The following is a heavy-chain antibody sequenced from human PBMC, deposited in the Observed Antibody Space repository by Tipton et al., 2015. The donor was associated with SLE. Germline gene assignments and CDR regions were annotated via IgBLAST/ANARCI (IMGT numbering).Heavy chain of an antibody. V-gene: IGHV5-51*03. D-gene: IGHD1-1*01. CDR2: IYPGDSDT. CDR1: GYSFATYW. J-gene: IGHJ5*02. Sequence: QLVQSGAEVKKPGESLKISCKASGYSFATYWIGWVRQMPGKGLEWMGIIYPGDSDTKYTPSFQGQVTISVDKSITTAYLQWSSLKASDTAIYYCARKITNNWFDTWGQGTQVTVSS. CDR3: ARKITNNWFDT.